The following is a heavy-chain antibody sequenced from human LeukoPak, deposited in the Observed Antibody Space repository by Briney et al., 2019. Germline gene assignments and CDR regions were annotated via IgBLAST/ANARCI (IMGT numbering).Heavy chain of an antibody. CDR1: GFTFSSYG. Sequence: PGRSLRLSCAASGFTFSSYGMHWVRQAPGKGLEWVAFIRYDGSNKYYADSVKGRFTISRDNSKNTLYLQMNSLRAEDTAVYYCAKDRYYYDSSGFGGYWGQGTLVTVSS. D-gene: IGHD3-22*01. CDR3: AKDRYYYDSSGFGGY. V-gene: IGHV3-30*02. CDR2: IRYDGSNK. J-gene: IGHJ4*02.